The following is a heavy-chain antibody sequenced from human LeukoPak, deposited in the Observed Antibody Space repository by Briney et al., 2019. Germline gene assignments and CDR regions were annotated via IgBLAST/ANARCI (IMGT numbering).Heavy chain of an antibody. V-gene: IGHV1-24*01. J-gene: IGHJ4*02. D-gene: IGHD6-6*01. Sequence: ASVKVSCKVSGYTLTELSMHWVRQAPGKGLEWMGGFDPEDGETIYAQKFQGGVTMTEDTSTDTAYMELSSLRSEDTAVYYCNASPYGSSSRHDDYWGQGTLVTVSS. CDR2: FDPEDGET. CDR3: NASPYGSSSRHDDY. CDR1: GYTLTELS.